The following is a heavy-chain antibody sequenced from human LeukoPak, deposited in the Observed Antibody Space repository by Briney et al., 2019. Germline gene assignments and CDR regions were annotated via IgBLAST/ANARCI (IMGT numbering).Heavy chain of an antibody. D-gene: IGHD6-19*01. CDR1: GFTFSSYA. CDR3: AKLLLDRVAVAGRPIGY. CDR2: ISGSGGST. Sequence: PGGSLRLSCAASGFTFSSYAMSWVRQAPGKGLEWVSAISGSGGSTYYADSVKGRSTISRDNSKNTLYLQMNSLRAEDTAVYYCAKLLLDRVAVAGRPIGYWGQGTLVTVSS. V-gene: IGHV3-23*01. J-gene: IGHJ4*02.